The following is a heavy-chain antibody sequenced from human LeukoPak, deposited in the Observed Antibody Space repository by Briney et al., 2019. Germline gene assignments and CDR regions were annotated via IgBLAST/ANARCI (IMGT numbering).Heavy chain of an antibody. CDR2: IRYDGSNK. V-gene: IGHV3-30*02. CDR3: VRDIGAVAGTDDY. D-gene: IGHD6-19*01. Sequence: GGSLRPSCAASGFTFSSYGMHWVRQAPGKGLEWVAFIRYDGSNKYYADSVKGRFTISRDNAKKTLYLQMNSLRVEDTAVYYCVRDIGAVAGTDDYWGQGTLVTVSS. J-gene: IGHJ4*02. CDR1: GFTFSSYG.